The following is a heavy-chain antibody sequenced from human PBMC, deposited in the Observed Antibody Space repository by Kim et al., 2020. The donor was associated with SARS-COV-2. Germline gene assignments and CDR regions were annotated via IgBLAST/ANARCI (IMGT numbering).Heavy chain of an antibody. Sequence: GGSLRLSCLVSGVVGSNNDGGWVGPAPGPGLEWVSIIYRGNRTLYADSVKGRFTISRDNSKNTLYLQMNSLRAEDTAVYYCARVPDIVGGQGTLVTVSS. CDR2: IYRGNRT. CDR1: GVVGSNND. J-gene: IGHJ4*02. CDR3: ARVPDIV. D-gene: IGHD5-12*01. V-gene: IGHV3-53*01.